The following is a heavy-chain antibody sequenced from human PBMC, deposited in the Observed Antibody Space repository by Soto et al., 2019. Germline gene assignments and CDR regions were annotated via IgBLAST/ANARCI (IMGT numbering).Heavy chain of an antibody. Sequence: PVGSLRPSCAASGFTFSSYEMNWIRQAPGKGLEWVSYISSSGSTIYYADSVKGRFTISRDNAKNSLYLQMNSLRAEDTAVYYCARDAGLHYYGSGSYSPDLYYYYGMDVWGQGTTVTVSS. J-gene: IGHJ6*02. D-gene: IGHD3-10*01. CDR1: GFTFSSYE. CDR3: ARDAGLHYYGSGSYSPDLYYYYGMDV. CDR2: ISSSGSTI. V-gene: IGHV3-48*03.